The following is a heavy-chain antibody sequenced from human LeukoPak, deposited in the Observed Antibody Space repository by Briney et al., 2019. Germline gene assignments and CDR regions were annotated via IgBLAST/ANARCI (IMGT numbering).Heavy chain of an antibody. CDR1: GGSISSYY. CDR2: IYYSGST. V-gene: IGHV4-59*01. J-gene: IGHJ4*02. Sequence: ASETLSLTCTVSGGSISSYYWSRIRQPPGKGLEWIGYIYYSGSTNYNPSLKSRVTISVDTSKNQFSLKLSSVTAADTAVYYCARSYSYGFSFDYWGQGTLVTVSS. D-gene: IGHD5-18*01. CDR3: ARSYSYGFSFDY.